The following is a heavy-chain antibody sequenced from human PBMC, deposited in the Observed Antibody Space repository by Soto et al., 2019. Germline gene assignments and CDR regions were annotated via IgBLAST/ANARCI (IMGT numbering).Heavy chain of an antibody. Sequence: QVQLVQSGAEVKKPGASVKVSCKASGYTFTGYYMHWVRQAPGQGLEWMGWINPNSGGTNYVQKFQGWVTMTRDTSISTAYMELSRLRSDDTAVYYCARERSIGYCSGGSCYFYGMDVWGQGTTVTVSS. D-gene: IGHD2-15*01. V-gene: IGHV1-2*04. CDR2: INPNSGGT. J-gene: IGHJ6*02. CDR1: GYTFTGYY. CDR3: ARERSIGYCSGGSCYFYGMDV.